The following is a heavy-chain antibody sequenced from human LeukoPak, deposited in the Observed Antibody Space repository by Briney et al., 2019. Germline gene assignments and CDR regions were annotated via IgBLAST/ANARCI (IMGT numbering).Heavy chain of an antibody. CDR1: GLIFSTYD. V-gene: IGHV3-48*03. Sequence: GGSLRLSCEVSGLIFSTYDMNWVRQAPGKGPEWVAFMSGSDSTIHYADSLKGRVTISRDNAKNSLYLQMNSLRAEDTAVYYCAELGITMIGGVWGKGTTVTISS. D-gene: IGHD3-10*02. J-gene: IGHJ6*04. CDR2: MSGSDSTI. CDR3: AELGITMIGGV.